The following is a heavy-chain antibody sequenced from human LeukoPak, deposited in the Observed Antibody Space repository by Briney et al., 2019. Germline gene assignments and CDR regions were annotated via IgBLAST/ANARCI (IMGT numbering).Heavy chain of an antibody. CDR1: GGSISSGGYY. Sequence: PSETLSLTCTVSGGSISSGGYYWSWIRQHPGKGLEWIGYIYYSGSIYYNPSLKSRVTISVDTSKNQFSLKLSSVTAADTAVYYCARYPSGHCYDSTPTGAFDIWGQGTMVTVSS. CDR2: IYYSGSI. J-gene: IGHJ3*02. V-gene: IGHV4-31*03. CDR3: ARYPSGHCYDSTPTGAFDI. D-gene: IGHD3-22*01.